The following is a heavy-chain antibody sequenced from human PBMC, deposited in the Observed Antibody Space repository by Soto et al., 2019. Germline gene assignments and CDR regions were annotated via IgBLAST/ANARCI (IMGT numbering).Heavy chain of an antibody. CDR1: GGSISSSSYY. D-gene: IGHD3-22*01. V-gene: IGHV4-39*01. CDR2: IYYSGST. CDR3: ARQKYYXDSSGYYPYYYYYGMDV. Sequence: SETLSLTCTVSGGSISSSSYYWGWIRQPPGKGLEWIGSIYYSGSTYYNPSLKSRVTISVDASKNQFSLKLSSVTAADTAVYYCARQKYYXDSSGYYPYYYYYGMDVWGQGTTVTVSS. J-gene: IGHJ6*02.